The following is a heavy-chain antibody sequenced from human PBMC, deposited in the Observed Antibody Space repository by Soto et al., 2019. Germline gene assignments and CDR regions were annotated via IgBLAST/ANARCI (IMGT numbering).Heavy chain of an antibody. CDR3: ARDTRGGRAYGLDV. CDR1: GYTFDRYG. J-gene: IGHJ6*02. CDR2: ISGDSGQT. D-gene: IGHD2-15*01. V-gene: IGHV1-18*01. Sequence: QVQLVQSGAQVRKPGASVKVSCQASGYTFDRYGISWVRQAPGQGLEWMGWISGDSGQTQESQNLEGRLAMSVDTSPNIGSMQLRSLRSDDTAVYNCARDTRGGRAYGLDVWGQGTTVIVSS.